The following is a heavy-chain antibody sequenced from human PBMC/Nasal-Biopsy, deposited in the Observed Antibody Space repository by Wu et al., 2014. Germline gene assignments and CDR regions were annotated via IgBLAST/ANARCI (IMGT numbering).Heavy chain of an antibody. J-gene: IGHJ6*02. CDR3: ARGGGYSYGYGMDV. CDR1: GFTFNTYG. V-gene: IGHV3-33*01. CDR2: IWYDGSNK. Sequence: LRLSCAASGFTFNTYGMHWVRQAPGKGLDWVAAIWYDGSNKFYGDSVKGRFTISRDNSKNTLYLQMNSLRAEDTAVYYCARGGGYSYGYGMDVWGQGTTVTVSS. D-gene: IGHD5-18*01.